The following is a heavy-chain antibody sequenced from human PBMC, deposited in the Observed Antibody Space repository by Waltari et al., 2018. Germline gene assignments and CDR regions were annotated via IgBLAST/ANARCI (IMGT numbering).Heavy chain of an antibody. CDR1: GFTFRTCG. Sequence: QLVESGGGVVQTGQSLRLSCAPSGFTFRTCGMPWVRQAPGKGLEWVASISYDINDKYYADSVKGRFTISRDNYKNTLFLQMSSLRVEDTAVYYCAKDTLQWFGQFIKPVGFFDNCGQGTLVTVSS. CDR3: AKDTLQWFGQFIKPVGFFDN. J-gene: IGHJ4*02. V-gene: IGHV3-30*18. CDR2: ISYDINDK. D-gene: IGHD3-10*01.